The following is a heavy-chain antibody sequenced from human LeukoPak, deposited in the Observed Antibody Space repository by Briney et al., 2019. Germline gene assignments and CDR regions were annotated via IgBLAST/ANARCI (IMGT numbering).Heavy chain of an antibody. CDR3: ARVLPQSRLAFDI. CDR1: GGSISSYY. V-gene: IGHV4-59*01. CDR2: IYYSGST. D-gene: IGHD2-21*02. Sequence: PSETLSLTCTVSGGSISSYYWSWIRQPPGKGLEWIGYIYYSGSTNYNPSLKSRVTISVDTSKNQFSLKLSSVTAADTAVYYCARVLPQSRLAFDIWGQGTMVTVSS. J-gene: IGHJ3*02.